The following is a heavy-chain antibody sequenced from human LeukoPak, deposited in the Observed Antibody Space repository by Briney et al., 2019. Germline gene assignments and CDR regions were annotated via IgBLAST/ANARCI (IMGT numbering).Heavy chain of an antibody. Sequence: GGSLRLSCAASGFTFSSYSMNWVRQAPGKGLEWVSYISSSSSTIYYADSVKGRFTISRDNAKNSLYLQMNSLRAEDTAVYYCAREGRKVYDILTGYSSGEYFDYWGQGTLVTVSS. CDR2: ISSSSSTI. V-gene: IGHV3-48*04. CDR3: AREGRKVYDILTGYSSGEYFDY. D-gene: IGHD3-9*01. CDR1: GFTFSSYS. J-gene: IGHJ4*02.